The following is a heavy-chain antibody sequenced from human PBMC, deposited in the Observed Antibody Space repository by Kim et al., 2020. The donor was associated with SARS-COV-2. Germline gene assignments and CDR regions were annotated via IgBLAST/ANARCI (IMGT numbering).Heavy chain of an antibody. Sequence: GGSLRLSCAASGFTFSSYSMNWVRQAPGKGLEWVSYISSSSSTIYYADSVKGRFTISRDNAKNSLYLQMNSLRDEDTAVYYCARDPNDEEPDGDYYYYGMDVWGQGTTVTVSS. V-gene: IGHV3-48*02. CDR2: ISSSSSTI. CDR1: GFTFSSYS. J-gene: IGHJ6*02. D-gene: IGHD1-1*01. CDR3: ARDPNDEEPDGDYYYYGMDV.